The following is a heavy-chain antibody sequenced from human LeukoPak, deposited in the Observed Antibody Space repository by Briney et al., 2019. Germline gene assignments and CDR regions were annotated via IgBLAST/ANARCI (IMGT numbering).Heavy chain of an antibody. D-gene: IGHD4-17*01. CDR2: IKQDGRET. V-gene: IGHV3-7*01. CDR3: GRAATYGGDTFLDY. J-gene: IGHJ4*02. Sequence: GGSLRLSCAASGFTFSTYWMIWVRQAPEKGLGWVANIKQDGRETYYVQSVRGRFSISRDNAKNSVYLQMNSLRDEDTAVYYCGRAATYGGDTFLDYWGQGILVTVSS. CDR1: GFTFSTYW.